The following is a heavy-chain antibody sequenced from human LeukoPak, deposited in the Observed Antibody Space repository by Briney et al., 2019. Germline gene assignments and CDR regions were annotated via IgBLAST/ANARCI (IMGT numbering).Heavy chain of an antibody. J-gene: IGHJ6*03. CDR2: INPSGGTT. V-gene: IGHV1-46*01. CDR1: GYTFTSYH. Sequence: ASVKVSCKASGYTFTSYHMHWVRQAPGQGLEWMGIINPSGGTTNYAQKFRGRVTMTRDMSTSTVYMELSSLRSEDTAVYYCARDTFHDYYYYMDVWGKGTTVTVSS. CDR3: ARDTFHDYYYYMDV.